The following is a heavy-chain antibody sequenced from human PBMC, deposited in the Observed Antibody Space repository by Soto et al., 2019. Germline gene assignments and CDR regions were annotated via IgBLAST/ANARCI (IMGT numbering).Heavy chain of an antibody. CDR1: GIIFSNAW. J-gene: IGHJ3*02. CDR3: VTHYSSGVDN. Sequence: EVQLVESGGGLLKPGGSLRLSCAGSGIIFSNAWMSWVRQAPGKGLEWLGRIKSKGDGATTAYAAPVTDRFAISRDDSSNTLYLQMNSLKTEDTATYYCVTHYSSGVDNWGQGTMVTVSS. CDR2: IKSKGDGATT. V-gene: IGHV3-15*01. D-gene: IGHD2-8*02.